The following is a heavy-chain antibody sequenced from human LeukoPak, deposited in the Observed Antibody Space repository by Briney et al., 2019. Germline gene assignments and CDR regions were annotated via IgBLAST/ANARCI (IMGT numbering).Heavy chain of an antibody. CDR2: ISAYNGNT. CDR1: GYTFTSYG. V-gene: IGHV1-18*01. Sequence: ASVKVSCKASGYTFTSYGISWVRQAPGQGLEWMGWISAYNGNTNYAQKLQGRVTMTTDTSTSTAYMELRSLRSDDTAVYYCARGLYYYDSSGPPELFDYWGQGTLVTVSS. J-gene: IGHJ4*02. D-gene: IGHD3-22*01. CDR3: ARGLYYYDSSGPPELFDY.